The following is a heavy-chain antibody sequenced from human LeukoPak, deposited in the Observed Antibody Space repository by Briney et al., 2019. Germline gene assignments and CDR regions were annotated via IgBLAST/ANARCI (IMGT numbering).Heavy chain of an antibody. D-gene: IGHD1-26*01. CDR3: AKDLGGSYFDFDY. CDR2: ISGSGGST. J-gene: IGHJ4*02. Sequence: QSGGSLRLSCAASGFTFSSYGMSWVRQAPGKGLEWVSAISGSGGSTYYADSVKGRFTISRDNSKNTLYLQMNSLRAEDTAVYYCAKDLGGSYFDFDYWGQGTLVTVSS. V-gene: IGHV3-23*01. CDR1: GFTFSSYG.